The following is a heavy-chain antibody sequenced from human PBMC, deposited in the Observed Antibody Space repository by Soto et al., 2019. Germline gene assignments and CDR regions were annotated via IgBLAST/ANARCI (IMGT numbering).Heavy chain of an antibody. V-gene: IGHV1-8*01. J-gene: IGHJ4*02. CDR1: GYTFTSYD. CDR3: AENRAETGDFEN. Sequence: ASLKVSCKSSGYTFTSYDINWVRQATGQGREWMGWMNPNSGNTGYAQKFQGRVTMTRNTSISTAYMELSSLRSEDTAVYYCAENRAETGDFENWGQGYLVKVCS. D-gene: IGHD7-27*01. CDR2: MNPNSGNT.